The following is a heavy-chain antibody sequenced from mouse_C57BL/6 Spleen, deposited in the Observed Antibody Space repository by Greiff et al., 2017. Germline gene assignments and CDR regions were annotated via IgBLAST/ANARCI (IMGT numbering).Heavy chain of an antibody. CDR2: IDPETGGT. J-gene: IGHJ3*01. D-gene: IGHD1-1*01. CDR3: TREAAGSSSWFAY. CDR1: GYTFTDYE. V-gene: IGHV1-15*01. Sequence: QVQLQQSGAELVRPGASVTLSCKASGYTFTDYEMHWVKQTPVHGLEWIGAIDPETGGTAYNQKFKGKAILTADKSSSTAYMELRSLTSEDSAVYYCTREAAGSSSWFAYWGQGTLVTVSA.